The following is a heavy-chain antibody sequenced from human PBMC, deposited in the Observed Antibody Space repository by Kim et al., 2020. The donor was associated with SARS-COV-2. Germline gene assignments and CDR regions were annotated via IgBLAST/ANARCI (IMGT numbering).Heavy chain of an antibody. Sequence: KRYSPSLKSRLTITKDTSKNQVVLTMTNMDPVDTATYYCAQVLARVIDPWGQGTLVTVSS. J-gene: IGHJ5*02. CDR2: K. CDR3: AQVLARVIDP. V-gene: IGHV2-5*01. D-gene: IGHD2-2*01.